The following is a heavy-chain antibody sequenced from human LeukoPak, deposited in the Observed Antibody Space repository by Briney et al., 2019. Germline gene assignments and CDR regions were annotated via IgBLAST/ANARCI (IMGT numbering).Heavy chain of an antibody. D-gene: IGHD3-9*01. J-gene: IGHJ6*02. V-gene: IGHV3-74*01. Sequence: GGSLRLSCAASGFSFSSYWMHWVRQTPGKGLVCVSRINSAGSSTDYADSVKGRFTISRDNAKNTLYLQMNSLRAEDMAVYYCVRGSNDWIGMDVWGQGTTVTVSS. CDR1: GFSFSSYW. CDR3: VRGSNDWIGMDV. CDR2: INSAGSST.